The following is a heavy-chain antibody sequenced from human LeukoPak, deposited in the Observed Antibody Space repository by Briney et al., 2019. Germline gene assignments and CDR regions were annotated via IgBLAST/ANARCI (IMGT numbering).Heavy chain of an antibody. CDR3: ARGPSPTYYYGSGSYAPSYYFDY. CDR1: GFTFSSYW. Sequence: GGSLRLSCAASGFTFSSYWMHCVRHAPGRGVVWVSRINSDGSSPSYADSVKGRFTISRDNAKNTLYLQMNSLSAEDTAVYYCARGPSPTYYYGSGSYAPSYYFDYWGQGTLVTVPS. D-gene: IGHD3-10*01. V-gene: IGHV3-74*01. J-gene: IGHJ4*02. CDR2: INSDGSSP.